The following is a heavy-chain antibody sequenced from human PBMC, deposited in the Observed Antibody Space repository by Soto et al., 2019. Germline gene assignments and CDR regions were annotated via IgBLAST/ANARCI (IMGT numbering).Heavy chain of an antibody. CDR1: GYTFTSYD. CDR2: MNPNSGNT. CDR3: ARAPTKKYDILTGYYIAFDY. J-gene: IGHJ4*02. V-gene: IGHV1-8*01. Sequence: ASVKVSCKASGYTFTSYDINWVRQATGQGLEWMGWMNPNSGNTGYAQKFQGRVTMTRNTSISTAYMELSSLRSEDTAVYYCARAPTKKYDILTGYYIAFDYWGQGTLVTVS. D-gene: IGHD3-9*01.